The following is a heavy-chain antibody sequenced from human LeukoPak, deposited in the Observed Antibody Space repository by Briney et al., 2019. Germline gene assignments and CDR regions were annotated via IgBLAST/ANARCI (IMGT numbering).Heavy chain of an antibody. D-gene: IGHD6-6*01. CDR3: ARDPPGSAASRQTFDV. V-gene: IGHV1-2*02. J-gene: IGHJ3*01. Sequence: ASVKVSCKASGYIFTDYYMHWVRQAPGQGLEWMGWINPNSGGTDYAQRFQGRVTMTRDTSISTAYMELSRLTSDDTAVYYCARDPPGSAASRQTFDVWGQGTMVTVSS. CDR2: INPNSGGT. CDR1: GYIFTDYY.